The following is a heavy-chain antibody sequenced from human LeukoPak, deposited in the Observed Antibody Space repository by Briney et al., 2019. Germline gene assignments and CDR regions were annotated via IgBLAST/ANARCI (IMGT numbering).Heavy chain of an antibody. CDR1: GGTFSSYA. J-gene: IGHJ4*02. CDR3: AREASGYYYAFDY. D-gene: IGHD3-22*01. Sequence: SVKVSCKASGGTFSSYAISWVRQAPGQGLERMGGIIPIFGTANYAQKFQGRVTITADESTSTAYMELSSLRSEDTAVYYCAREASGYYYAFDYWGQGTLVAVSS. V-gene: IGHV1-69*01. CDR2: IIPIFGTA.